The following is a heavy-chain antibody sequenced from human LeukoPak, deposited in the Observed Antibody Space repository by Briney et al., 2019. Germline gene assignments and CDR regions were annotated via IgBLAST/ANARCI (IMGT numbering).Heavy chain of an antibody. Sequence: GGSLRLSSAASGFTFSAYAMSWDRQAPGKGLEWVSAISGSGGSTYYADSVKGRFTISRDNSKNTLSLQMNSLRAEDTAVYYCAKAQRLTYMSGDCGQGTLVTVSS. CDR3: AKAQRLTYMSGD. CDR2: ISGSGGST. V-gene: IGHV3-23*01. CDR1: GFTFSAYA. J-gene: IGHJ4*02. D-gene: IGHD3-3*01.